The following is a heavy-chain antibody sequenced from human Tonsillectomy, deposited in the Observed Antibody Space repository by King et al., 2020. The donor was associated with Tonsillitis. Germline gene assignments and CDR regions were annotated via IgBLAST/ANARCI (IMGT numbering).Heavy chain of an antibody. CDR2: INPYSGGT. J-gene: IGHJ4*02. CDR1: GYTLTGYY. V-gene: IGHV1-2*02. CDR3: ASGLDRRRPLDY. D-gene: IGHD3/OR15-3a*01. Sequence: QLVQSGAEVKKPGASVKVSCKASGYTLTGYYIHWVRQAPGQGLEWMGWINPYSGGTNYAQKFQGRVTMTRDMSISTTYMELSRLRSDDTAVFYCASGLDRRRPLDYWGQGTLVTVSS.